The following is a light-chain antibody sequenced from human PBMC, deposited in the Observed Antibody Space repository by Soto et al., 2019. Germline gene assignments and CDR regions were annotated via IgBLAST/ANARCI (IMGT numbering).Light chain of an antibody. CDR1: QSVSSY. CDR3: QQRSNWPLT. Sequence: EIVLTQSPATLSLSPGDRATLSCRASQSVSSYLAWYQQKPGQAPRLLIYDASKRASGIPGRFSGSGSGTDFTLTISGLEPADFAVYYCQQRSNWPLTFGPGTKVDIK. CDR2: DAS. V-gene: IGKV3-11*01. J-gene: IGKJ3*01.